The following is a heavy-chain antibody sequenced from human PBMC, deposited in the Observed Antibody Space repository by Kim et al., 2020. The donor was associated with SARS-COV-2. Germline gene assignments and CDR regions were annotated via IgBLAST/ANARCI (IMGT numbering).Heavy chain of an antibody. Sequence: YHPSLKTRATIAVDTSTTQFSLKLSSVTAADTAVYYCAGGYSGYVGTFDYWGQGTLVTVSS. D-gene: IGHD5-12*01. CDR3: AGGYSGYVGTFDY. J-gene: IGHJ4*02. V-gene: IGHV4-39*01.